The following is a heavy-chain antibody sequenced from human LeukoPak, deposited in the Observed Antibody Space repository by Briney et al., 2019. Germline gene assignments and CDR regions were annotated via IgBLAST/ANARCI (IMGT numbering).Heavy chain of an antibody. CDR1: GYSISSGYY. CDR2: IYHSGST. J-gene: IGHJ3*01. V-gene: IGHV4-38-2*02. CDR3: ARDLLPSADGV. Sequence: SETLSLTCTVSGYSISSGYYWGWIRPPPGKGLEWIGSIYHSGSTYYNPSLKSRVTISVDTSKNQFSLKLSSVTAADTAVYYCARDLLPSADGVWGQGTMVTVSS. D-gene: IGHD1-26*01.